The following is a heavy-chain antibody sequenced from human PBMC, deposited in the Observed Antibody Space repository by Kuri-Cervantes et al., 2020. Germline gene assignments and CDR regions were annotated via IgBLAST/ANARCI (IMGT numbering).Heavy chain of an antibody. Sequence: ASVKVSCKASGYTFTSYGISWVRQAPGQGLEWMGWISAYNGNTNYAQKPQGRVTMTTDTSTSTAYMELRSLRSDDTAVYYCARRGDYYDILTGFSDAFDIWGQGTMVTVSS. CDR3: ARRGDYYDILTGFSDAFDI. CDR1: GYTFTSYG. D-gene: IGHD3-9*01. J-gene: IGHJ3*02. CDR2: ISAYNGNT. V-gene: IGHV1-18*01.